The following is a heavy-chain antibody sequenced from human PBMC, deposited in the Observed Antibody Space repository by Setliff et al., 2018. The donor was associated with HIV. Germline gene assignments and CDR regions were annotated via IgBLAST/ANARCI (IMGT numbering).Heavy chain of an antibody. CDR3: ARDGIYCSGGRCGEISDY. J-gene: IGHJ4*02. D-gene: IGHD2-15*01. CDR2: INHGGST. V-gene: IGHV4-34*01. CDR1: GGSFSNYY. Sequence: PSETLSLTCAVYGGSFSNYYWSWIRRSPGEGLEWIGEINHGGSTNYNPSLKSRVTMSVDTSKNQFSLQLTSVTAADTAVYYCARDGIYCSGGRCGEISDYWGQGTLVTVSS.